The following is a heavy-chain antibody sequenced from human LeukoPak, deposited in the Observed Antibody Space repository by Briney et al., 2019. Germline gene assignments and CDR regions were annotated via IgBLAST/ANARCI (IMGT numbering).Heavy chain of an antibody. CDR3: ARQRQSNWFDP. CDR2: IYYSGST. V-gene: IGHV4-39*01. Sequence: SETLSLTXTVSGGSISSSSYYWGGIRQPPGKGLEWIGSIYYSGSTYYNPSLKSRVTISVDTSKNQFSLKLSSVTAADTAVYDCARQRQSNWFDPWGQGTLVTVSS. CDR1: GGSISSSSYY. J-gene: IGHJ5*02.